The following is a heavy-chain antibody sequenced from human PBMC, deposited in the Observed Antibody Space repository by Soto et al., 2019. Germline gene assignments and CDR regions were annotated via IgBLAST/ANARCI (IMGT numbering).Heavy chain of an antibody. V-gene: IGHV3-23*01. CDR3: AKDGVSGWYDNNWFDP. J-gene: IGHJ5*02. CDR1: GFTFSSYA. CDR2: ISGSGGST. Sequence: EVQLLESGGGLVQPGGSLRLSCAASGFTFSSYAMSWVRQAPGKGLEWVSAISGSGGSTYYADSVKGRFTISRDTSKNPLYLQMNSLRAEDTAVYYCAKDGVSGWYDNNWFDPWGQGTLVTVSS. D-gene: IGHD6-19*01.